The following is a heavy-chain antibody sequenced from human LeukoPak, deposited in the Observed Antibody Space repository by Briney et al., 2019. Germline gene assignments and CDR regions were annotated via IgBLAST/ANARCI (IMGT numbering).Heavy chain of an antibody. Sequence: EASVKVSCKASGYTFTGYFMHWVRQAPGQGLEWMGWINPNSGGTNYAQKFQGRVTMTRDTSISTAYMELSRLRSDDTAVYYCASSIVYCSCTSCYFNWGQGTLVTDSS. CDR2: INPNSGGT. J-gene: IGHJ4*02. D-gene: IGHD2-2*01. V-gene: IGHV1-2*02. CDR3: ASSIVYCSCTSCYFN. CDR1: GYTFTGYF.